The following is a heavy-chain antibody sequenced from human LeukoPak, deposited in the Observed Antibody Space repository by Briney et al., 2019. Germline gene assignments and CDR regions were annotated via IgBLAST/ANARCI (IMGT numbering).Heavy chain of an antibody. CDR1: GFTFTSSA. Sequence: SVKVSCTASGFTFTSSAMQWVRQARGQRLEWIGWIVVGSGNTNYAQKFQERVTITRDMSTSTAYMELSSLRSEDTAVYYCAADQLRYYYDTLGAFDIWGQGTMVTVSS. D-gene: IGHD3-22*01. CDR2: IVVGSGNT. V-gene: IGHV1-58*02. J-gene: IGHJ3*02. CDR3: AADQLRYYYDTLGAFDI.